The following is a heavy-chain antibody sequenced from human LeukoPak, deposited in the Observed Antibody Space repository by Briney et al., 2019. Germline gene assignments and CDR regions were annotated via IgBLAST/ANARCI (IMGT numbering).Heavy chain of an antibody. V-gene: IGHV4-4*02. CDR3: ASPLGYCSSTNCYGDY. CDR1: GASIGNSNW. CDR2: ISHSGNT. J-gene: IGHJ4*02. Sequence: SETLSLTCAVSGASIGNSNWWSWVRQSPGKGLEWIGEISHSGNTNYNPSLKSRVTISVDVTKKQFSLRLTSVTAADTAVYYCASPLGYCSSTNCYGDYWGQGTLVTVSS. D-gene: IGHD2-2*01.